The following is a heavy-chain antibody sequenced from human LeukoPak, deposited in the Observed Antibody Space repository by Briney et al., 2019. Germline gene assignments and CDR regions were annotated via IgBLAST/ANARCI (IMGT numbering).Heavy chain of an antibody. Sequence: PGRSLRLSCAASGFTFSSYGMHWVRQAPGKGLEWVAVISYDGSNKYYADSVKGRFTISRDNSKNTLYLQMNSLRAEDTAVYYCAKIPRQQLTNDYWGQGTLVTVSS. CDR1: GFTFSSYG. D-gene: IGHD6-13*01. CDR3: AKIPRQQLTNDY. V-gene: IGHV3-30*18. J-gene: IGHJ4*02. CDR2: ISYDGSNK.